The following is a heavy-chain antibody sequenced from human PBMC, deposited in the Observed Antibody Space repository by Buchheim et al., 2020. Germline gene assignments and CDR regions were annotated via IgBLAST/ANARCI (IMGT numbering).Heavy chain of an antibody. CDR1: GGTFSSYT. CDR3: AGGAVGATISGPNWFDP. D-gene: IGHD1-26*01. CDR2: IIPILGIA. Sequence: QVQLVQSGAEVKKPGSSVKVSCKASGGTFSSYTISWVRQAPGQGLEWMGRIIPILGIANYAQKFQGRVTITADKSTSTAYMELSSLRSEDTAVYYCAGGAVGATISGPNWFDPWGQGTL. J-gene: IGHJ5*02. V-gene: IGHV1-69*02.